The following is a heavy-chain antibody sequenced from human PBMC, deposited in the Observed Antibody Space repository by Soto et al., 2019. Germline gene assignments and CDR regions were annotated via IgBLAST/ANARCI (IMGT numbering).Heavy chain of an antibody. V-gene: IGHV3-23*01. CDR1: GFTFSTYA. Sequence: ELQLLESGGGLVQPGGSLRLSCAASGFTFSTYAMSWVRQAPGKGLEWVSAISDSGGSTYYADSVKGRFTISRDNSKNALFLQMNSLRAEDTAIYYCANAFRVAGIHSCDYWGQGTLVTVSS. CDR2: ISDSGGST. CDR3: ANAFRVAGIHSCDY. J-gene: IGHJ4*02. D-gene: IGHD6-19*01.